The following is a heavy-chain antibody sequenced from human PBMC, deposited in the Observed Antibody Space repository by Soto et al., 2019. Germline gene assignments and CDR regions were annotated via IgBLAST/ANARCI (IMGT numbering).Heavy chain of an antibody. Sequence: GGSLRLSCAASGFTVSSNYMSWVRQAPGKGLEWVSVIYSGGSTYYADSVKGRFTISRDNSKNTLYLQMNSLRAEDTAVYYCASTIFGVVSSFDYWGQGALVTVSS. CDR2: IYSGGST. V-gene: IGHV3-53*01. D-gene: IGHD3-3*01. J-gene: IGHJ4*02. CDR3: ASTIFGVVSSFDY. CDR1: GFTVSSNY.